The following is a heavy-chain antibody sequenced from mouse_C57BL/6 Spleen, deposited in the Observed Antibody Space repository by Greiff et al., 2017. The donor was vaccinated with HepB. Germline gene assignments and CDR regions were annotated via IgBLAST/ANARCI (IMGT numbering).Heavy chain of an antibody. CDR2: IYPGDGDT. J-gene: IGHJ2*01. V-gene: IGHV1-80*01. CDR3: ARSSDYGTYYFDY. CDR1: GYAFSSYW. Sequence: VKLVESGAELVKPGASVKISCKASGYAFSSYWMNWVKQRPGKGLEWIGQIYPGDGDTNYNGKFKGKATLTADKSSSTAYMQLSSLTSEDSAVYFCARSSDYGTYYFDYWGQGTTLTVSS. D-gene: IGHD1-1*01.